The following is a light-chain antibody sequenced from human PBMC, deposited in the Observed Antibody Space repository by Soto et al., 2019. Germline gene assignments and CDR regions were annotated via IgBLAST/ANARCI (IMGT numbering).Light chain of an antibody. CDR3: QNHYGVPP. V-gene: IGKV1-33*01. J-gene: IGKJ3*01. CDR2: DAS. Sequence: DIQLTHYPSSLSASVGDRVTITCQARQDISNHLNWYQQKPGKAPTLLLYDASDWETWVPSRFSAGGSGTFFSFTINSLQPEDIATYYCQNHYGVPPFGPGTNVEVK. CDR1: QDISNH.